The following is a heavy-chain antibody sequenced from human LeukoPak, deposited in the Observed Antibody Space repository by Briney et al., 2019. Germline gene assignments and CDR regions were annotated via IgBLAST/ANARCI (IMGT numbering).Heavy chain of an antibody. V-gene: IGHV3-7*03. J-gene: IGHJ4*02. Sequence: GGSLRLSCAASGFTFSSYWMSWVRQAPGKGLEWVANIKQDGSEKYYVDSVKGRFTISRDNAKNSLYLQMNSLRAEDTAVYYCARGDYGDYVFGYYFDYWGQGTLVTVSS. CDR1: GFTFSSYW. D-gene: IGHD4-17*01. CDR2: IKQDGSEK. CDR3: ARGDYGDYVFGYYFDY.